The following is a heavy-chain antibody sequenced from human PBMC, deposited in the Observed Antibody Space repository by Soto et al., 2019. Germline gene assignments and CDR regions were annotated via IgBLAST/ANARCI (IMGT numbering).Heavy chain of an antibody. D-gene: IGHD6-6*01. Sequence: PSETLSLTCTVSGASISSYYWTWIRQPPGKGLEWIGYTYHSGITGSTNYNPSLKSRVTISVDTSEDQFSLILSSVTAADTAVYYCAGFSSSSLVDWFDPWGQGTLVTVSS. J-gene: IGHJ5*02. CDR1: GASISSYY. V-gene: IGHV4-59*01. CDR2: TYHSGITGST. CDR3: AGFSSSSLVDWFDP.